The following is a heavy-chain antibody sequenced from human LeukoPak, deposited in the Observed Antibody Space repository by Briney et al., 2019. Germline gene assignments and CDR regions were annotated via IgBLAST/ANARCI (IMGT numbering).Heavy chain of an antibody. V-gene: IGHV3-23*01. CDR2: ISARTDRT. Sequence: GGSLRLSCAGSGFTLINFAMSWVRQAPGKGLEWVSVISARTDRTYYADSVKGRFTISRDNSKNTLYLQMNSLRGEDTAVYYCARGGSADSFDYWGQGTLVTVSS. CDR3: ARGGSADSFDY. J-gene: IGHJ4*02. CDR1: GFTLINFA. D-gene: IGHD2-21*01.